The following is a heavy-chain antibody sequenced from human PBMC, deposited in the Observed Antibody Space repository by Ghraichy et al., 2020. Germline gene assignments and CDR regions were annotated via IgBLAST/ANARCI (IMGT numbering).Heavy chain of an antibody. CDR2: IWTGGGT. J-gene: IGHJ4*02. Sequence: GGSLRLSCTASGFDVSSGDMNWVRQAPGKGLEWVSVIWTGGGTYYADSVKGGFTISRDSSKDTVHLQMINVRGDDTGVYFCARRFNHYAVLTGYYTQYYFDFGGQGTLVNVSS. CDR1: GFDVSSGD. CDR3: ARRFNHYAVLTGYYTQYYFDF. V-gene: IGHV3-53*01. D-gene: IGHD3-9*01.